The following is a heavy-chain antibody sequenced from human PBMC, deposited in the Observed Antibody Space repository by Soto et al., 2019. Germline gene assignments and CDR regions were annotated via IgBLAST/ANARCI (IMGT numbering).Heavy chain of an antibody. CDR3: AREVTGYNWKYHYYYYGMDV. V-gene: IGHV1-69*13. Sequence: ASVKVSCKASGGTFSSYAISWVRQAPGQGLEWMGGIIPIFGTANYAQKFQGRVTITADESTSTAYMELSSLRSEDTAVYYCAREVTGYNWKYHYYYYGMDVWGQGTTVTVSS. CDR2: IIPIFGTA. D-gene: IGHD1-7*01. J-gene: IGHJ6*02. CDR1: GGTFSSYA.